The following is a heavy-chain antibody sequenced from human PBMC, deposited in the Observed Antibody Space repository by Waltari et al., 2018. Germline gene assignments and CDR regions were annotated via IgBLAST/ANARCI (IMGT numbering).Heavy chain of an antibody. CDR3: TRNVFSDY. V-gene: IGHV3-49*04. J-gene: IGHJ4*02. CDR1: GSRLGDYV. Sequence: EVQLVESGGGLVQPGQYLRLSCTTAGSRLGDYVMTWVRQAPGKGLEWVGFIRNQAYGGTAEYAASVKGRFTISRDDAKGNVYLEMNSLRTEDTAVYFCTRNVFSDYWGQGSLVTVSS. CDR2: IRNQAYGGTA.